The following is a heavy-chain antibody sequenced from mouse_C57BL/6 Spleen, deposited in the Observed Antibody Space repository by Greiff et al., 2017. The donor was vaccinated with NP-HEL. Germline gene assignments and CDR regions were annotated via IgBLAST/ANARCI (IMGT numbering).Heavy chain of an antibody. CDR3: ARGDGYYDFDY. CDR1: GYSITSGYY. J-gene: IGHJ2*01. V-gene: IGHV3-6*01. CDR2: ISYDGSN. D-gene: IGHD2-3*01. Sequence: VQLKESGPGLVKPSQSLSLTCSVTGYSITSGYYWNWIRQFPGNKLEWMGYISYDGSNNYNPSLKNRISITRDTSKNQFFLKLNSVTTEDTATYYCARGDGYYDFDYWGQGTTLTVSS.